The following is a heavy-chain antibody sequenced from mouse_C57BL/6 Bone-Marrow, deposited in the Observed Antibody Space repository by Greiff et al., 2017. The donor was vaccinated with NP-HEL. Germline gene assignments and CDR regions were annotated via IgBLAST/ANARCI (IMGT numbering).Heavy chain of an antibody. J-gene: IGHJ2*01. Sequence: QVHVKQSGAELARPGASVKMSCKASGYTFTSYTMHWVKQRPGQGLEWIGYINPSSGYTKYNQKFKDKATLTADKSSSTAYMQLSSLTSEDSAVYYCARGGFLITTHYWGQGTTLTVSS. D-gene: IGHD1-1*01. CDR2: INPSSGYT. CDR1: GYTFTSYT. V-gene: IGHV1-4*01. CDR3: ARGGFLITTHY.